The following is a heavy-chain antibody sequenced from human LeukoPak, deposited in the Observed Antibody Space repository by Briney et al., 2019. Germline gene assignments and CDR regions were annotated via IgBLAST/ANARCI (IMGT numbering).Heavy chain of an antibody. J-gene: IGHJ3*02. CDR3: ARANYYDNSGYSRGAFDI. V-gene: IGHV4-38-2*02. Sequence: PSETLSLTCTVSGYSISSGYYWGWIRQPPGKGLEWIGSIYHSGSTYYNPSLKSRITISVDTSKNQFSLKLSSVTAADTAVYFCARANYYDNSGYSRGAFDIWGQGTVVTVSS. CDR2: IYHSGST. CDR1: GYSISSGYY. D-gene: IGHD3-22*01.